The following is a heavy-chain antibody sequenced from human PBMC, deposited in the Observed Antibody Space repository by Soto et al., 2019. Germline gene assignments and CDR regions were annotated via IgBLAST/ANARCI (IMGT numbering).Heavy chain of an antibody. D-gene: IGHD3-22*01. CDR2: ISAYNGNT. Sequence: GASVKVSCKASGHTFTSYGISWVRQAPGQGLEWMGWISAYNGNTNYAQKLQGRVTMTTDTSTSTAYMELRSLRSDDTAVYYCVKGEYYYDSSGYYPFDYWGQGTLVTVSS. V-gene: IGHV1-18*01. J-gene: IGHJ4*02. CDR1: GHTFTSYG. CDR3: VKGEYYYDSSGYYPFDY.